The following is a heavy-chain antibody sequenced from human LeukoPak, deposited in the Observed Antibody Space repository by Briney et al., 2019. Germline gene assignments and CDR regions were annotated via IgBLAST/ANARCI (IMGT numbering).Heavy chain of an antibody. D-gene: IGHD5-12*01. Sequence: GGSLRLSCAASGFTFSSYAMSWVRQAPGKGLESVSAISASDGSTYYAGFVEGRFTISRDNSRNTLYLQMNSLRAEDTAVYYCAKGIMAAYYFDSWGQGTLVTVSS. CDR1: GFTFSSYA. CDR3: AKGIMAAYYFDS. V-gene: IGHV3-23*01. J-gene: IGHJ4*02. CDR2: ISASDGST.